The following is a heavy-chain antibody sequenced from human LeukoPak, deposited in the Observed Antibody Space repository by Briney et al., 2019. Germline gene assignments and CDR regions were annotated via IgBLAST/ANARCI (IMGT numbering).Heavy chain of an antibody. V-gene: IGHV4-59*01. J-gene: IGHJ4*02. CDR2: IYYSGST. CDR1: GGSISSYY. Sequence: PSETLSLTRTVSGGSISSYYWSWIRQPPGKGLEWIGYIYYSGSTNYNPSLKSRVTISVDTSKNQFSLKLSSVTAADTAVYYCASSRRADFDYWGQGTLVTVSS. CDR3: ASSRRADFDY. D-gene: IGHD4-17*01.